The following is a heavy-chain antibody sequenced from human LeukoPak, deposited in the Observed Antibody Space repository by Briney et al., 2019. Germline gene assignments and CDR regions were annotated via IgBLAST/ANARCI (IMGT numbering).Heavy chain of an antibody. J-gene: IGHJ4*02. V-gene: IGHV3-9*03. CDR1: GFTFDDYA. Sequence: GRSLRLSCAASGFTFDDYAIHWVRQAPGKGLEWVSGISWNSGSIGYADSVKGRFTISRDNAKNSLYLQMNSLRAEDMALYYCAKSRFVTMVRGVIGFGYFDYWGQGTLVTVSS. CDR3: AKSRFVTMVRGVIGFGYFDY. CDR2: ISWNSGSI. D-gene: IGHD3-10*01.